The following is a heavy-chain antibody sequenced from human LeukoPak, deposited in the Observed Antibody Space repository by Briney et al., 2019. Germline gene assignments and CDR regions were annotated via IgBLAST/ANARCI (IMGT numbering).Heavy chain of an antibody. CDR1: GFTFSSYE. J-gene: IGHJ3*02. CDR3: AREALVVVATGAFDI. D-gene: IGHD2-15*01. V-gene: IGHV3-48*03. CDR2: ISSSGSTI. Sequence: GESLRLSCAASGFTFSSYEMNWVRQAPGKGLEWVSYISSSGSTIYYADSVKGRFTISRDNAKNSLYLQMNSLRAEDTAVYYCAREALVVVATGAFDIWGQGTMVTVSS.